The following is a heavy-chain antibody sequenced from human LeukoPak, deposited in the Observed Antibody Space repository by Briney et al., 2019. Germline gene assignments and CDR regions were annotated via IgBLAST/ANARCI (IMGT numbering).Heavy chain of an antibody. CDR1: GYTFTGYY. D-gene: IGHD3-10*01. CDR2: INPNSVGT. J-gene: IGHJ4*02. CDR3: ARDPRQIGFGEAGHYFDY. V-gene: IGHV1-2*02. Sequence: ASVKVSCKSSGYTFTGYYLRWVRHAPGQGLEWMGCINPNSVGTNYAQKFQGRVTMTRDRSISTAYMELSRLRSDDTAVYYCARDPRQIGFGEAGHYFDYWGQGTLVTVSS.